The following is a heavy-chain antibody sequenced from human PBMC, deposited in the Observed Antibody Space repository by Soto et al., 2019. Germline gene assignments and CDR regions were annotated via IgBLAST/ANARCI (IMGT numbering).Heavy chain of an antibody. V-gene: IGHV3-33*01. Sequence: GGSLRLSCAASGFTFSSYGMHWVRQAPGKGLEWVAVIWYDGSNKYYADSVKGRFTISRDNSKNTLYLQMNSLRAEDTAVYYCARDGYGEHFDYWGQGTLVTVSS. CDR1: GFTFSSYG. CDR3: ARDGYGEHFDY. CDR2: IWYDGSNK. J-gene: IGHJ4*02. D-gene: IGHD4-17*01.